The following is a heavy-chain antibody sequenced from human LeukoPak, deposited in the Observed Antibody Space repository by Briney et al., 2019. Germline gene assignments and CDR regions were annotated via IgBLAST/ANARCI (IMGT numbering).Heavy chain of an antibody. D-gene: IGHD1-26*01. CDR2: IYYSGGT. CDR1: GGSISSYY. CDR3: ARGRRGEGATNYFDY. V-gene: IGHV4-59*12. Sequence: SETLSLTCTVSGGSISSYYWSWIRQPPGKGLEWIGYIYYSGGTNYNPSLKSRVTISVDTSKNQFSLKLSSVTAADTAVYYCARGRRGEGATNYFDYWGQGTLVTVSS. J-gene: IGHJ4*02.